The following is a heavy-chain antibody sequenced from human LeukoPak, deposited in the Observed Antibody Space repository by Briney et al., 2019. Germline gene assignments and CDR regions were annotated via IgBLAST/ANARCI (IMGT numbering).Heavy chain of an antibody. Sequence: ASVKVSCKASGYTFARYYIHWVRQAPGQGLEWMGIINPSGGSTRYAQKFQGRVTMTRDTSTSTVYMELSSPRSDDTAMYYCARGGYCDSSGSFDPWGQGTLVTVSS. CDR2: INPSGGST. J-gene: IGHJ5*02. D-gene: IGHD3-22*01. V-gene: IGHV1-46*01. CDR3: ARGGYCDSSGSFDP. CDR1: GYTFARYY.